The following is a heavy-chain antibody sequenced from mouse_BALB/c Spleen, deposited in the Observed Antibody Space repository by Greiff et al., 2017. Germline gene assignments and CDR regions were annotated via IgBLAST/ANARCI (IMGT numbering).Heavy chain of an antibody. D-gene: IGHD2-4*01. Sequence: VQLQQSGPELVKPGASVKIPCKASGYTFTDYNMDWVKQSHGKSLEWIGDINPNNGGTIYNQKFKGKATLTVDKSSSTAYMELRSLTSEDTAVYYCARYMITKAYAMDYWGQGTSVTVSS. V-gene: IGHV1-18*01. CDR3: ARYMITKAYAMDY. CDR2: INPNNGGT. J-gene: IGHJ4*01. CDR1: GYTFTDYN.